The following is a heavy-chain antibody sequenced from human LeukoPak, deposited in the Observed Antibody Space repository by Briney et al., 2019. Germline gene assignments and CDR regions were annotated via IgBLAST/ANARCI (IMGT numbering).Heavy chain of an antibody. Sequence: SETLSLTCTVSGGSISSYYWSWLRQPAGKGLEWIGRIYTSGSTNYNPSLTSRATISVDTSKNQFSLKLSSVTAADTAVYYCARRWELKGDAFDIWGQGTMVTVSS. D-gene: IGHD1-26*01. J-gene: IGHJ3*02. CDR2: IYTSGST. V-gene: IGHV4-4*07. CDR3: ARRWELKGDAFDI. CDR1: GGSISSYY.